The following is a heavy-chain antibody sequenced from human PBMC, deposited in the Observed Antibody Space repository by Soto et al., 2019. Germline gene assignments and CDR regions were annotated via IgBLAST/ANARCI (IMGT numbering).Heavy chain of an antibody. CDR3: ARDIVSVGPRANEALDV. CDR1: GFTFSDTL. J-gene: IGHJ3*01. CDR2: INPANGNT. V-gene: IGHV1-3*01. Sequence: QVQLVQSGAAMKKPGASVNISCQASGFTFSDTLINWVRQGPGQGLEWMGWINPANGNTRYSESFQGRVTISSLSSASTAYVALSDLTSDDTAVYYCARDIVSVGPRANEALDVWGHGTMNNVSS. D-gene: IGHD1-26*01.